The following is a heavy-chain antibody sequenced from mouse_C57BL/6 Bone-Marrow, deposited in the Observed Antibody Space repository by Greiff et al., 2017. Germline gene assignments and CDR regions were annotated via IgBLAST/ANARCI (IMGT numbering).Heavy chain of an antibody. CDR2: IWSGGST. CDR3: ARERNYDWFAY. CDR1: GFSLNSYG. V-gene: IGHV2-2*01. D-gene: IGHD1-1*01. J-gene: IGHJ3*01. Sequence: VKLVESGPGLVQPSQSLSITCTVSGFSLNSYGVHWVRQSPGKGLKWLGVIWSGGSTDYNAAFISRLSISKDNSKSQVFFKMNSLQADDTAIYYCARERNYDWFAYWGQGTLVTVSA.